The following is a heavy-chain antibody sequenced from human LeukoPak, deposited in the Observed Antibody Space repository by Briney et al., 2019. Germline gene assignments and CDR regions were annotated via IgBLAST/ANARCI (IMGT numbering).Heavy chain of an antibody. D-gene: IGHD2-15*01. CDR1: GFTFGRYG. Sequence: GGSLRLSCAASGFTFGRYGMHWVRQAPGKGLEWLTIVSRDGSAQYYVDSVKGRFISSRDNSENTLYLQMNSLRAEDTALYYCAKESDSYYFDYWGQGSLVTVSS. CDR3: AKESDSYYFDY. J-gene: IGHJ4*02. CDR2: VSRDGSAQ. V-gene: IGHV3-30*18.